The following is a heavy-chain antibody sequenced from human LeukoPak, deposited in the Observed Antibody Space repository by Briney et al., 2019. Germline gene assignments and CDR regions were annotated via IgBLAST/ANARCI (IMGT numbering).Heavy chain of an antibody. D-gene: IGHD6-19*01. CDR2: ISGSGGST. CDR1: GFTFSSYA. Sequence: GGSLRLSCAASGFTFSSYAMSWVRQAPGKGLEWVSAISGSGGSTYYADSVKGRFTISRDNAKNSLYLQMNSLRAEDTAVYYCARRRSSGWYSGAFDIWGQGTMVTVSS. CDR3: ARRRSSGWYSGAFDI. J-gene: IGHJ3*02. V-gene: IGHV3-23*01.